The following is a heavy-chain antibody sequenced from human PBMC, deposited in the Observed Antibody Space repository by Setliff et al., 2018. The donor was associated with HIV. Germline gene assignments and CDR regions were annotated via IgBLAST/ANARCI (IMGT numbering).Heavy chain of an antibody. CDR1: GGSFSGYS. Sequence: PSETLSLTCAVYGGSFSGYSWGWIRQPPGKGLEWIGEINHSGSTNYNPSLKSRVTISVDTSERQFSLNLTSVTAADTAVYYCARGPPAEDYYYYMDVWDKGTTVTVSS. V-gene: IGHV4-34*01. CDR2: INHSGST. J-gene: IGHJ6*03. CDR3: ARGPPAEDYYYYMDV.